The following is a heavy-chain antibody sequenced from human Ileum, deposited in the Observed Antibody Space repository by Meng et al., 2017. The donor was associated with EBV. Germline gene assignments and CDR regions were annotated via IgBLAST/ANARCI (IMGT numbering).Heavy chain of an antibody. D-gene: IGHD3-16*01. CDR3: ARGEDYTWDV. CDR1: DDSTIRSNW. CDR2: ILHAGVT. J-gene: IGHJ4*02. Sequence: QVQLHESGPRLVKPSGXLSLTCSVSDDSTIRSNWWSWVRQPPGKGLEWIGEILHAGVTNYNPSLKSRVSMSVDRSRIQASLNLNSVTAADTAIYYCARGEDYTWDVWGQGILVTVSS. V-gene: IGHV4-4*02.